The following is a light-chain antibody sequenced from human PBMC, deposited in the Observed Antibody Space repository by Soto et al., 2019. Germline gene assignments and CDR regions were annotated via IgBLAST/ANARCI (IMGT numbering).Light chain of an antibody. V-gene: IGLV1-44*01. CDR1: SSNIGSNN. CDR3: AAWDDSLNGPV. Sequence: QSVLTQPPSASGTPGQRVTISCSGNSSNIGSNNVNWYQQLPGTAPKLLIYSHNQRPSGVPDRFSGSKSGTSASLAISGLQSEDEADYFCAAWDDSLNGPVFGTGTKLTVL. J-gene: IGLJ1*01. CDR2: SHN.